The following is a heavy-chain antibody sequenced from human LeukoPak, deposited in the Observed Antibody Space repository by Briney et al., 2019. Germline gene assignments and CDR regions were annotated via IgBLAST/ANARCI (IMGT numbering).Heavy chain of an antibody. CDR3: AKKLPPASFYFDF. D-gene: IGHD3-16*02. Sequence: GGSLRLSCVASGFTFSDYDMTWVRQAPGEGLEYVSSIGSGGYTFYAGSVKGRFSISRDNSKSALYLQMNSLRADDTAVYFCAKKLPPASFYFDFWGQGSLVTVSS. J-gene: IGHJ4*02. V-gene: IGHV3-23*01. CDR2: IGSGGYT. CDR1: GFTFSDYD.